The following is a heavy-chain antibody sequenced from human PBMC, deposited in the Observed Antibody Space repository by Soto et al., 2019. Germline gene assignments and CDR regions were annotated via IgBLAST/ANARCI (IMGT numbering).Heavy chain of an antibody. V-gene: IGHV5-10-1*01. CDR1: GYSFTSYW. J-gene: IGHJ5*02. CDR3: ARHGIEAPYGHSWFDP. Sequence: KISCKGSGYSFTSYWISWVRQMPGKGLEWMGRIDPSDSYTNYSPSFQGHVTISADKSISTAYLQWSSLKASDTAMYYCARHGIEAPYGHSWFDPWGQGTLVTVSS. CDR2: IDPSDSYT. D-gene: IGHD3-10*01.